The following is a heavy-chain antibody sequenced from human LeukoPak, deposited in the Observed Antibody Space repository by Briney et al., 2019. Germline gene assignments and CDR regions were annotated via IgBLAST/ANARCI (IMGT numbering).Heavy chain of an antibody. D-gene: IGHD2-15*01. CDR1: GYTFTSYV. CDR3: ARVVVGATHNYYDP. V-gene: IGHV1-18*01. Sequence: ASVKVSCKASGYTFTSYVLSRVRQAPGQGLECMGWISASNGATNYAQKFQGRVTMTTETSTSTAYMELRSLRSDDTAVYYCARVVVGATHNYYDPWGQGTLVTVSS. CDR2: ISASNGAT. J-gene: IGHJ5*02.